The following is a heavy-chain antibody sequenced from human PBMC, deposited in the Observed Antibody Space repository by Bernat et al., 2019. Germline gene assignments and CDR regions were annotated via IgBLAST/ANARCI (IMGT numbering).Heavy chain of an antibody. CDR2: ISGSGGST. J-gene: IGHJ4*02. CDR1: GFTFSSDA. Sequence: EVQLLESGGGLVQPGGSLRLSCAASGFTFSSDAMSWVRQAPGKGLEWVSAISGSGGSTYYADSVKGRFTISRDNSKNTLYLQMNSLRAEDTAVYYCASPLYYYDSSGYYLDYWGQGTLVTVSS. D-gene: IGHD3-22*01. CDR3: ASPLYYYDSSGYYLDY. V-gene: IGHV3-23*01.